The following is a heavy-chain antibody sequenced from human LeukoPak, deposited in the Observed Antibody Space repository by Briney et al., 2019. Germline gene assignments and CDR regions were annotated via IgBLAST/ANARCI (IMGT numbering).Heavy chain of an antibody. CDR2: ISSSGSTI. V-gene: IGHV3-11*04. CDR1: GFTFSDYY. D-gene: IGHD6-13*01. Sequence: PGGSLRLSCAASGFTFSDYYKSWMRQAPGKGLEWISYISSSGSTIYYADSVKGRFTISRDNAKNSLYLQMNSLRAEDTAVYYCARAKSSSWYSPDYWGQGTLVTVSS. CDR3: ARAKSSSWYSPDY. J-gene: IGHJ4*02.